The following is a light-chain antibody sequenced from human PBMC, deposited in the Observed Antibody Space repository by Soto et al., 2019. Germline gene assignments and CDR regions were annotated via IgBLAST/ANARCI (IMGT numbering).Light chain of an antibody. CDR3: MQALQTPRT. V-gene: IGKV2-28*01. Sequence: DIVMTQSPLSLPVTPGEPASISCRSSQSLLHSNGYNYLDWYLQKPGQSPQLLTHLGSNRASGVPDRFSGSGSGTDFTLKISRVEAEDVGVYYCMQALQTPRTFGQGTKVELK. J-gene: IGKJ1*01. CDR2: LGS. CDR1: QSLLHSNGYNY.